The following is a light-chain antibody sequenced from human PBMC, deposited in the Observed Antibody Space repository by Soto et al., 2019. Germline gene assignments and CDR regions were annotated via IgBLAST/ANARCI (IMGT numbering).Light chain of an antibody. Sequence: DIQMTQSPSSVAASVGDRVTITCRASQSISSWLAWYQQKPGTVPKLLIYAASSLQSGVPSRFSGSGAGTEFTLTITSLQPEDFGTYYCQQGDSFPITFGQGKRLEIK. V-gene: IGKV1-12*01. J-gene: IGKJ5*01. CDR1: QSISSW. CDR2: AAS. CDR3: QQGDSFPIT.